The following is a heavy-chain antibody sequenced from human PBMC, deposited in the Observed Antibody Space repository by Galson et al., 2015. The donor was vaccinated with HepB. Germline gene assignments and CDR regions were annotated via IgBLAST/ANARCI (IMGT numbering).Heavy chain of an antibody. CDR3: ARQIPTTIFYSSFDP. CDR2: MYYDGST. CDR1: GGSISSSSHY. J-gene: IGHJ5*02. Sequence: LSLTCTVSGGSISSSSHYWGWIRQPPGKGLEWIGSMYYDGSTYYNPSLKSRVTISVDTSKNQFSLKLSSVTAADAAVYYCARQIPTTIFYSSFDPWGQGVLVTVSS. V-gene: IGHV4-39*01. D-gene: IGHD2/OR15-2a*01.